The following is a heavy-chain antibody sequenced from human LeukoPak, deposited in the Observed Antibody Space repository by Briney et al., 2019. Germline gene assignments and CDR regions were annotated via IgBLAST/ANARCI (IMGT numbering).Heavy chain of an antibody. V-gene: IGHV4-61*01. J-gene: IGHJ5*02. CDR3: ASPRSYYDSSGYYIS. CDR2: IYYSGST. D-gene: IGHD3-22*01. CDR1: GGSVSSGSYY. Sequence: SQTLSLTCTVSGGSVSSGSYYWSWIRQPPGKGLEWIGYIYYSGSTNYNPSLKSRVTISVDTSKNQFSLKLSSVTAADTAVYYCASPRSYYDSSGYYISWGQGTLVTVSS.